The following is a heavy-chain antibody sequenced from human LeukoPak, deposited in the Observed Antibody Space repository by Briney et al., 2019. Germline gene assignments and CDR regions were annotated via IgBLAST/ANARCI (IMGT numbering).Heavy chain of an antibody. V-gene: IGHV3-73*01. Sequence: GGSLRLSCGASGFTFSAFGVHWVRQASGKGLEWVGRIAGKADNYVTLYAASVKGRFIISRDDSQNTAYLQMTSLKPEDTAVYYCTSHAFCGGDCYSNWGQGTLVTVSS. J-gene: IGHJ4*02. CDR3: TSHAFCGGDCYSN. CDR2: IAGKADNYVT. D-gene: IGHD2-21*02. CDR1: GFTFSAFG.